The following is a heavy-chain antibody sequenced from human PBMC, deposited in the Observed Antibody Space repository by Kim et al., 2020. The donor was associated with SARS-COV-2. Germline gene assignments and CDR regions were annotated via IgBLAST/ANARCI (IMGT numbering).Heavy chain of an antibody. D-gene: IGHD1-26*01. CDR3: AKETGGMGHYYYGMDV. V-gene: IGHV3-23*01. CDR1: GFTFSSYA. J-gene: IGHJ6*02. Sequence: GGSLRLSCAASGFTFSSYAMSWVRQAPGKGLEWVSAISGSGGSTYYADSVKGRFTISRDNSKNTLYLQMNSLRAEDTAVYYCAKETGGMGHYYYGMDVWGQGTTVTVSS. CDR2: ISGSGGST.